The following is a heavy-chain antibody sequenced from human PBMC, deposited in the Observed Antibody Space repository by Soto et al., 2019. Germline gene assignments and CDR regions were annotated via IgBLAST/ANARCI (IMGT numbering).Heavy chain of an antibody. Sequence: QVQLQQWGAGLLKPSETLSLTCAVYGGSFSGYYWSWIRQPPGKGLEWIGEINHSGSTNYNPSLKSRVTISVDTPKTLFPLKLSSVPAGDPAVYYCERAGSITMVGSLDPWGKGTLLTVPS. CDR2: INHSGST. CDR1: GGSFSGYY. V-gene: IGHV4-34*01. J-gene: IGHJ5*02. D-gene: IGHD3-10*01. CDR3: ERAGSITMVGSLDP.